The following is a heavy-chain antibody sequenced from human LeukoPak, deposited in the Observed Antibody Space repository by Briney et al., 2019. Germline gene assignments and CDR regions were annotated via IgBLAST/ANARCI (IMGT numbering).Heavy chain of an antibody. V-gene: IGHV3-23*01. D-gene: IGHD6-19*01. CDR2: ISKSGDST. CDR1: GFSFSSYA. J-gene: IGHJ3*02. CDR3: AKDQGYSSAWYSRDGFDM. Sequence: PGGALRLSCAASGFSFSSYAMSWVRQAPGEGLEWVSAISKSGDSTFYADSVKGRFTISRDNSQNTLYVQMNSLRAEGTAVYYCAKDQGYSSAWYSRDGFDMWGQGTMVTVSS.